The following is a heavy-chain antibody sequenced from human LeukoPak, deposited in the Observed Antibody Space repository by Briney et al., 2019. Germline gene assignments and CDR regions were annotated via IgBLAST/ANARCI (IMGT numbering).Heavy chain of an antibody. V-gene: IGHV3-9*01. Sequence: GGSLRLSCAASGCTFDDYAMHWVRQAPGKGLEWVSGISWNSGSIGYADSVKGRFTISRDNAKNSLYLQMNSLRAEDTALYYCAKVFVSAATANAFDIWGQGTMVTVSS. J-gene: IGHJ3*02. CDR1: GCTFDDYA. CDR3: AKVFVSAATANAFDI. D-gene: IGHD6-13*01. CDR2: ISWNSGSI.